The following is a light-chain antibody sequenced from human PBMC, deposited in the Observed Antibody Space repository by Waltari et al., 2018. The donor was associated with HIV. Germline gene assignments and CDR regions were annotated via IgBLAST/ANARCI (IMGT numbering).Light chain of an antibody. Sequence: DIQLTQSPSTLSASVGDRVTITCRASQRISSWFAWYQQKPGKAPKVLIYKASSLESGVPSRFSGSGSGTEFTLTISSLQPDDFATYYCQQYNSYPLTFGGGTKVEIK. V-gene: IGKV1-5*03. CDR1: QRISSW. CDR2: KAS. CDR3: QQYNSYPLT. J-gene: IGKJ4*01.